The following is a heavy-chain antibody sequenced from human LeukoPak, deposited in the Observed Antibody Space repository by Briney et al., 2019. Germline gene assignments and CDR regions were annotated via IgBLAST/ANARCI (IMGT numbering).Heavy chain of an antibody. CDR2: IFGSGGSP. V-gene: IGHV3-23*01. CDR3: GKTTAGYSSGQKPAWPVDY. CDR1: GFTFGSFA. D-gene: IGHD5-18*01. Sequence: GGSLRLSCAASGFTFGSFAMYWVRQAPGKGLDWIAGIFGSGGSPHYADSVKGRFTISRDNSKNTVYLRINSLRAEDTAVYYCGKTTAGYSSGQKPAWPVDYWGQGTLVTVSS. J-gene: IGHJ4*02.